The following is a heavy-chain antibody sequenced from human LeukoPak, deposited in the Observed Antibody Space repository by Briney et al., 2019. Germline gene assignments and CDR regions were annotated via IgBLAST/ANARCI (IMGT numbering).Heavy chain of an antibody. CDR3: ARGHITMVRADEAWFDP. D-gene: IGHD3-10*01. J-gene: IGHJ5*02. CDR2: INPNSGGT. Sequence: ASVTVSCTASGYTFTGYYMHWVRQAPGQGLEWMGWINPNSGGTNYAQKFQGWVTMTRDTSISTAYMELSRLRSDDTAVYYCARGHITMVRADEAWFDPWGQGTLVTVSS. V-gene: IGHV1-2*04. CDR1: GYTFTGYY.